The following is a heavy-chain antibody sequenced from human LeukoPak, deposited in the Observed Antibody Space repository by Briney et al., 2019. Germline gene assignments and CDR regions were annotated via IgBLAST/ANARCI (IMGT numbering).Heavy chain of an antibody. CDR2: INHSGST. Sequence: SETLSLTCAVYGGSFSGYYWSWIRQPPGKGLEWIGEINHSGSTNYNPSLKSRVTISVDTSKNQSSLKLSSVTAADTAVYYCARGRIVVVVAAPSAWYFDLWGRGTLVTVSS. D-gene: IGHD2-15*01. CDR3: ARGRIVVVVAAPSAWYFDL. V-gene: IGHV4-34*01. CDR1: GGSFSGYY. J-gene: IGHJ2*01.